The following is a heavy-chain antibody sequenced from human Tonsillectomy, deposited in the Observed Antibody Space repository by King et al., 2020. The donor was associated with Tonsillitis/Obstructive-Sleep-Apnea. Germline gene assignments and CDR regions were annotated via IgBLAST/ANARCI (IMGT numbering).Heavy chain of an antibody. J-gene: IGHJ4*02. CDR3: ARGGEYYDFWSCYWADAFDY. Sequence: VQLQQWGAGLLKPSETLSLTCAVYGGSFSGYYWSWIRQPPGKGLEWIGEINHSGSTNYNPSLKSRVTISVDASKNQFSLKLSSVTAADTAVYYCARGGEYYDFWSCYWADAFDYWGQGTLVTVSS. V-gene: IGHV4-34*01. D-gene: IGHD3-3*01. CDR1: GGSFSGYY. CDR2: INHSGST.